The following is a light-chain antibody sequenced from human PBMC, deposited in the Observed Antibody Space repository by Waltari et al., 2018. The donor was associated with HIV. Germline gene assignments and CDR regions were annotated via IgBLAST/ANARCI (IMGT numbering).Light chain of an antibody. V-gene: IGKV3-15*01. Sequence: EIVMTQSPATLSVSPGERATLSCRASQSVSSNLAWYQQKPGQAPRLLIYGASTRATGIPARFSGSGSGTYCTLTISSLQSEDFAVYYCQQYNNWPPWTFGQGTKVEIK. J-gene: IGKJ1*01. CDR3: QQYNNWPPWT. CDR2: GAS. CDR1: QSVSSN.